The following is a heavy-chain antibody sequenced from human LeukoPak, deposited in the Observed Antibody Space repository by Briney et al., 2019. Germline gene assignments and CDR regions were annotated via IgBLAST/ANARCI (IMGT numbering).Heavy chain of an antibody. D-gene: IGHD2-15*01. J-gene: IGHJ4*02. V-gene: IGHV3-30*02. CDR1: GFTFSSYG. CDR3: AKVYRKGYCSGGSCYDSFDY. Sequence: GGSLRLSCAASGFTFSSYGMHWVRQAPGKGLEWVAFIRYDGSNKYYADSVKGRFTISRDNSKNTLYLQMNSLRAEDTAVYYCAKVYRKGYCSGGSCYDSFDYWGQGTLVTVSS. CDR2: IRYDGSNK.